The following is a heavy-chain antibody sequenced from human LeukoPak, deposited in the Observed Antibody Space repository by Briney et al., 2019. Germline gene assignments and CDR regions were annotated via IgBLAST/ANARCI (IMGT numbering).Heavy chain of an antibody. Sequence: KSGESLKISCKDSGYLFTSYWIAWVRQRPGKGLEWMGIIYPGDSDTRYSPSFQGRVTISADKSINTAYLLWSSLQASDPATYYCARQDAAGTYDAFDVWGQGTVVTV. V-gene: IGHV5-51*01. CDR3: ARQDAAGTYDAFDV. CDR2: IYPGDSDT. CDR1: GYLFTSYW. D-gene: IGHD3-10*01. J-gene: IGHJ3*01.